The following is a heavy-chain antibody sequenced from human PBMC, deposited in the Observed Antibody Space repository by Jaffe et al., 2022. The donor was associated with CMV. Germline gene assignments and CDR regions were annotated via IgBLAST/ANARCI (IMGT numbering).Heavy chain of an antibody. Sequence: EVQLVQSGAEVKKPGESLKISCKGSGYSFTSYWIGWVRQMPGKGLEWMGIIYPGDSDTRYSPSFQGQVTISADKSISTAYLQWSSLKASDTAMYYCARRCSEFDSSGYYWAGRTPWYFDLWGRGTLVTVSS. CDR1: GYSFTSYW. D-gene: IGHD3-22*01. CDR3: ARRCSEFDSSGYYWAGRTPWYFDL. J-gene: IGHJ2*01. V-gene: IGHV5-51*01. CDR2: IYPGDSDT.